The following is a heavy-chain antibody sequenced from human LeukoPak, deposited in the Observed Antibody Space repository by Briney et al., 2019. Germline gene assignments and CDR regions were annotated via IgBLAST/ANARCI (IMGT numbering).Heavy chain of an antibody. V-gene: IGHV1-8*03. CDR3: ALRGYSPLSHYMDV. D-gene: IGHD5-18*01. CDR1: GYTFTSYD. J-gene: IGHJ6*03. CDR2: MNPNSGNT. Sequence: ASVKVSCKASGYTFTSYDINWVRQATGQGLEWMGWMNPNSGNTGYAQKFQGRVTITRNTSISTAYMELSSLRSEDTAVYYCALRGYSPLSHYMDVWGKGTTVTVSS.